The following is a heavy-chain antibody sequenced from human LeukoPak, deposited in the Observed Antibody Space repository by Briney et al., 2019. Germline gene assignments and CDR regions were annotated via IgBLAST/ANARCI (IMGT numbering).Heavy chain of an antibody. CDR3: ARDNSVEDTAWWFDP. CDR1: GGSISSSSYY. D-gene: IGHD4-23*01. CDR2: IYYSGST. V-gene: IGHV4-39*07. Sequence: SETLSLTCTVSGGSISSSSYYWGWIRQSPGKGLEWIGSIYYSGSTYYNPSLKSRVTISVDTSKNQFSLKLSSVTAADTAVYYCARDNSVEDTAWWFDPWGQGTLVTVSS. J-gene: IGHJ5*02.